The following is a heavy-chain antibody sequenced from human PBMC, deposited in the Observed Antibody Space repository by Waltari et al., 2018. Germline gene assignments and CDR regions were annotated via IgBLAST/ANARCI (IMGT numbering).Heavy chain of an antibody. CDR3: AREPLEGCPRPRRGCAFDI. CDR1: GYTFTGYY. CDR2: INPNSGGT. J-gene: IGHJ3*02. V-gene: IGHV1-2*06. Sequence: QVQLVQSGAEVKKPGASVKVSCKASGYTFTGYYMHWVRQAPGQGLEWMGRINPNSGGTNYAQKFQGRVTMTRDTSISTAYMELSRLRSDDTAVYYCAREPLEGCPRPRRGCAFDIWGQGTMVTVSS. D-gene: IGHD6-19*01.